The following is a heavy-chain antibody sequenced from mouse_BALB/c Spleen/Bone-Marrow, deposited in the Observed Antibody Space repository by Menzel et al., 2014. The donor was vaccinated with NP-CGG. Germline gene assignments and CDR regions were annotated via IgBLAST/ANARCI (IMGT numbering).Heavy chain of an antibody. CDR3: ARVYGNYLFAY. J-gene: IGHJ3*01. CDR2: ISYDGSN. CDR1: GYSITSGYY. D-gene: IGHD2-10*02. V-gene: IGHV3-6*02. Sequence: EVHLVESGPGLVKPSQSLSLTCSVTGYSITSGYYWNWIRQFPGNKLEWMGYISYDGSNNYNPSLKNRISITRDTSKNQFFLKLNSVTTEDTATYYCARVYGNYLFAYWGQGTLVTVSA.